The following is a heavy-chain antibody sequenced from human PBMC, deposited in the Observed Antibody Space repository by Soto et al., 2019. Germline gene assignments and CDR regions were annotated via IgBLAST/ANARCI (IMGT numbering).Heavy chain of an antibody. Sequence: QVQLQESGPGLVKPSETLSLTCTVSGGSISSYYWSWIRQPPGKGLEWIGYIYYSGSTNYNPSLKSPVTISVDTSKNQFSLKLSSVTAADTAVYYCAREPVTYYYGSGSYYNVDYYYGMDVWGQGTTVTVSS. CDR1: GGSISSYY. J-gene: IGHJ6*02. CDR2: IYYSGST. V-gene: IGHV4-59*01. D-gene: IGHD3-10*01. CDR3: AREPVTYYYGSGSYYNVDYYYGMDV.